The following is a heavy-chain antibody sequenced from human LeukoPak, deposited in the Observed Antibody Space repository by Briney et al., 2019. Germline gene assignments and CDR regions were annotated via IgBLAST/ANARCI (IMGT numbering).Heavy chain of an antibody. CDR2: IYYSGST. D-gene: IGHD3-10*01. CDR3: ARHGIWFGDTNRWFDP. V-gene: IGHV4-59*08. Sequence: SETLSLTCTVSGGSISSYYWSWIRQPPGKGLEWIGYIYYSGSTNCNPSLTSRVTISVDTSKNQFSLRLTSVTAADTAVYFCARHGIWFGDTNRWFDPWGQGTLVTVSS. CDR1: GGSISSYY. J-gene: IGHJ5*02.